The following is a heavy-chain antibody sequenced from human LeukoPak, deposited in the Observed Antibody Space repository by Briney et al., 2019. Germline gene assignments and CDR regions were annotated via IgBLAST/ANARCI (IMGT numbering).Heavy chain of an antibody. CDR2: IYYSGSP. CDR3: ATWRTAKTGFDY. D-gene: IGHD1-1*01. Sequence: SETLSLTCTVSGGSISSNNYYWGWIRQPSRKGLEWIGSIYYSGSPYYNPSLKSRVTISVDTSKNQFSLRLRSVTAADTAVYYCATWRTAKTGFDYWGQGTLVTVSS. CDR1: GGSISSNNYY. V-gene: IGHV4-39*01. J-gene: IGHJ4*02.